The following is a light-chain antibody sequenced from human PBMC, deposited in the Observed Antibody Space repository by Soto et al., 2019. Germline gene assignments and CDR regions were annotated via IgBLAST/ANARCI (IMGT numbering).Light chain of an antibody. J-gene: IGKJ1*01. Sequence: AIQMTQSPSSLSASVGDRVTITCRASQGIRNDLGWYQQKPGKAPKLLIYAASSLQSGVPSRFSGSGSGTDFTLTIRILQPEDLATYYCLQDYKGWTFGQGTKVEIK. CDR3: LQDYKGWT. CDR1: QGIRND. V-gene: IGKV1-6*01. CDR2: AAS.